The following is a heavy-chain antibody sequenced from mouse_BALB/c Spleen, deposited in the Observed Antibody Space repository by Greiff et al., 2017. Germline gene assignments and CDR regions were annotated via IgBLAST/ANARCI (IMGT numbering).Heavy chain of an antibody. Sequence: VQLQQSGPELVKPGASVKISCKASGYSFTGYYMHWVKQSHVKSLEWIGRINPYNGATSYNQNFKDKASLTVDKSSSTAYMELHSLTSEDSAVYYCARSRMITHPSYAMDYWGQGTSVTVSA. CDR2: INPYNGAT. J-gene: IGHJ4*01. CDR3: ARSRMITHPSYAMDY. D-gene: IGHD2-4*01. V-gene: IGHV1-31*01. CDR1: GYSFTGYY.